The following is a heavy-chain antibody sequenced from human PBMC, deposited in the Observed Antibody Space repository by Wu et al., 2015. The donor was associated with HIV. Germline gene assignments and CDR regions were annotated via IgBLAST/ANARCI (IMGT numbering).Heavy chain of an antibody. V-gene: IGHV1-2*02. Sequence: QVHLLQSGAEVKKPGASVMVSCTASGYTFSDYYIYWVRQAPEQGPEWMGWINANRGGTKYAQKFQGRVTMTRDTAVSTAYLELTSLRSDDTAVYYCARLQSLHGLYSNADYWGQGTLVTVSS. D-gene: IGHD2-8*01. CDR1: GYTFSDYY. CDR2: INANRGGT. J-gene: IGHJ4*02. CDR3: ARLQSLHGLYSNADY.